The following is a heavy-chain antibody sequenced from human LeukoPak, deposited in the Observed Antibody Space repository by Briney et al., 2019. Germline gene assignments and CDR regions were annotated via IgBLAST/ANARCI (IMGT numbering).Heavy chain of an antibody. CDR2: IYGGDST. CDR1: GFTVSSNY. V-gene: IGHV3-53*01. D-gene: IGHD6-19*01. CDR3: ARDRQWLGYGMDV. J-gene: IGHJ6*02. Sequence: GGSLRLSCAASGFTVSSNYMTWVRQAPGKGLEWVSVIYGGDSTYYADSVKGRFTISRDNSKNMLYLQMNSLRAEDTAVYYCARDRQWLGYGMDVWGQGTTVTVSS.